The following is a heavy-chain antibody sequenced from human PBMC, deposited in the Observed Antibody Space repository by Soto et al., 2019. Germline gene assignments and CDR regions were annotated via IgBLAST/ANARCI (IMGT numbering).Heavy chain of an antibody. CDR1: GASISNRDYY. Sequence: SETLSLTCTVSGASISNRDYYWNWIRQSPGKGLEWIASIDYSGSTYYNPSLRSRVGISADTSKNLFSLKLRSVTAADTALYFCARAGPYYYGFEGWRQGTTVTVSS. CDR3: ARAGPYYYGFEG. CDR2: IDYSGST. V-gene: IGHV4-30-4*01. J-gene: IGHJ6*02.